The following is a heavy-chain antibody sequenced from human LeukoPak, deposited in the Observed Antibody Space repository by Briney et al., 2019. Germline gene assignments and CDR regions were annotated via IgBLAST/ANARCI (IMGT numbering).Heavy chain of an antibody. CDR1: GFTFSSYE. CDR2: ISSSGSTI. J-gene: IGHJ4*02. CDR3: ATETIGRHYDY. V-gene: IGHV3-48*03. Sequence: PGGSLRLSCAASGFTFSSYEMNWVRQAPGKGLERVSYISSSGSTIYYADSVKGRFTISRDNAKNSLYLQMNSLRAEDTAVYYCATETIGRHYDYWGQGTLLTVSS. D-gene: IGHD1-14*01.